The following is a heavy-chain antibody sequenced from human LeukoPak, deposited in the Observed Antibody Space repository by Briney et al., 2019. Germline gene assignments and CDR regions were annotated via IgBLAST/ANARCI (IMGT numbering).Heavy chain of an antibody. CDR3: AKWRD. CDR2: ISYDGSNK. Sequence: PGGSLRLSCAASGFTFSSYATSWVRQAPGKGLEWVAVISYDGSNKYYADSVKGRFTISRDNSKNTLYLQMNSLRAEDTAVYYCAKWRDWGQGTLVTVSS. CDR1: GFTFSSYA. J-gene: IGHJ4*02. V-gene: IGHV3-30*18.